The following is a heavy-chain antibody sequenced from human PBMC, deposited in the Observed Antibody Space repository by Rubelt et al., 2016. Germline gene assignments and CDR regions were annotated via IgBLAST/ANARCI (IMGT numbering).Heavy chain of an antibody. CDR1: GGSIRSATSY. CDR2: LHSSGRT. CDR3: ARGNYDFYGMDV. V-gene: IGHV4-39*07. J-gene: IGHJ6*02. D-gene: IGHD3-3*01. Sequence: QLQVEESGPGLVKPSETLSLTCSVSGGSIRSATSYWGWIRQPPGKGLEWIGSLHSSGRTYDNPSLKRRLTISVDTSKNQFSLKVNSVTAADTAVYYCARGNYDFYGMDVWGQGTTVTVSS.